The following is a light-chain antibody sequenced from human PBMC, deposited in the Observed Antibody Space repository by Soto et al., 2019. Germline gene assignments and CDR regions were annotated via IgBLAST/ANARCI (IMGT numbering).Light chain of an antibody. Sequence: DIQMTQSPSTLSASVGDRVTITCRASQSISTWLAWYQQKPGKAPKVLIYEAYKLESGVQSRFSGSGSGTEFTLTIRSLQPDDFATYYCQQYNTYSATFGPGTKVDIK. CDR1: QSISTW. CDR2: EAY. J-gene: IGKJ1*01. CDR3: QQYNTYSAT. V-gene: IGKV1-5*01.